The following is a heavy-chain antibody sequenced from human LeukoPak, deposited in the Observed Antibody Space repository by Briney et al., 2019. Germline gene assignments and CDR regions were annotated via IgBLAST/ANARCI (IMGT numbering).Heavy chain of an antibody. CDR2: IYYSGST. Sequence: SETLSLTCTVSGGSISSSSYYWGWIRQPPGKGLEWIGSIYYSGSTYYNPSLKSRVTISVDTSKNQFSLQLNSVTPEDTAVYYCARDQEGSGWYYYYYGMDVWGQGTTVTVSS. J-gene: IGHJ6*02. D-gene: IGHD6-19*01. CDR3: ARDQEGSGWYYYYYGMDV. CDR1: GGSISSSSYY. V-gene: IGHV4-39*02.